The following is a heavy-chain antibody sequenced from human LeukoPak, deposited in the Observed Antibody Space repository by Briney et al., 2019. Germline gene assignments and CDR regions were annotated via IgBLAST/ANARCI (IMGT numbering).Heavy chain of an antibody. J-gene: IGHJ6*02. V-gene: IGHV3-53*01. CDR1: GFTVSSNY. CDR3: ARDRMVRGVIKHYYYGMDV. Sequence: GGSLRLSCAAPGFTVSSNYMSWVRQAPGKGLEWVSVIYSGGSTYYADSVKGRFTISRDNSKNTLYLQMNSLRAEDTAVYYCARDRMVRGVIKHYYYGMDVWGQGTTVTVSS. D-gene: IGHD3-10*01. CDR2: IYSGGST.